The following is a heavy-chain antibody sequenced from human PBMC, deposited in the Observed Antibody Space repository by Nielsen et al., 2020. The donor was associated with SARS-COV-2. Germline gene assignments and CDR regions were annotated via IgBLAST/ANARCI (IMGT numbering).Heavy chain of an antibody. CDR3: AKTGGYSSSWSSFPYYYYYGMDV. J-gene: IGHJ6*02. Sequence: WLRQPPGKGLEWVAVISYDGSNKYYADSVKGRFTISRDNSKNTLYLQMNSLRAEDTAVYYCAKTGGYSSSWSSFPYYYYYGMDVWGQGTTVTVSS. D-gene: IGHD6-13*01. V-gene: IGHV3-30*18. CDR2: ISYDGSNK.